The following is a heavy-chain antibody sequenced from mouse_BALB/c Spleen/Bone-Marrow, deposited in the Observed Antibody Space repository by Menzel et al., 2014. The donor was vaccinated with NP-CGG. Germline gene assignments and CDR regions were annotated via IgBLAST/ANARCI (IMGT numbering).Heavy chain of an antibody. V-gene: IGHV1-63*02. Sequence: VQLLQSGAELVRPGTSVKISCKASDYTFTNYWLGWIKQRPGHGLEWIGGFYPGGGYTNYNEEFKGKATLTADASSSTAYMQLGSLTSEGSTVYFCAGTACFDYWGQGTTLTVSS. CDR1: DYTFTNYW. J-gene: IGHJ2*01. CDR2: FYPGGGYT. CDR3: AGTACFDY.